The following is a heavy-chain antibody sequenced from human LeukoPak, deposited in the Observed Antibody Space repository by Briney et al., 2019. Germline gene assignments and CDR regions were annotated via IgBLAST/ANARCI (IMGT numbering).Heavy chain of an antibody. V-gene: IGHV3-21*01. CDR1: GFTFSSYT. Sequence: PVGSLRLSCAASGFTFSSYTMNWVRQAPGKGLEWVSSISTSSNTIYYVDSVKGRFTISRDNPKNSLYLQMNSLRAEDTAVYYCARGPFTSGLFDYWGQGTLVTVSS. CDR3: ARGPFTSGLFDY. J-gene: IGHJ4*02. D-gene: IGHD6-19*01. CDR2: ISTSSNTI.